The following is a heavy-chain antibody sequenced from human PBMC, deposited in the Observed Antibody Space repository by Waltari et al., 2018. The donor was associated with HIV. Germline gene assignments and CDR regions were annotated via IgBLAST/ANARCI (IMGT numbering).Heavy chain of an antibody. CDR3: ARGWLRDYFDY. D-gene: IGHD5-12*01. CDR2: TYYTSKWFY. J-gene: IGHJ4*02. CDR1: GDSVSRNGGA. Sequence: VQLQQSGPGLVKASQTLSLTCAISGDSVSRNGGAWHWIRQSPSRGLEWLGSTYYTSKWFYDYAVSVQSRITINPYTSKNHFSLQLNSVTLDDTAVYFCARGWLRDYFDYWRQGTLVTVSS. V-gene: IGHV6-1*01.